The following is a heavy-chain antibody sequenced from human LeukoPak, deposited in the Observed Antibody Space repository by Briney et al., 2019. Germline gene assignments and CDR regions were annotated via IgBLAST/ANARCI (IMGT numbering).Heavy chain of an antibody. J-gene: IGHJ3*02. Sequence: APVKVSCKASGYTSTGYYMHWVRQAPGQGLEWMGWINPNSGGTNYAQKFQGRVTMTRDTSISTAYMELSRLRSDDTAVYYCAREGGSYPDAFDIWGQGTMVTVSS. CDR2: INPNSGGT. V-gene: IGHV1-2*02. CDR1: GYTSTGYY. CDR3: AREGGSYPDAFDI. D-gene: IGHD1-26*01.